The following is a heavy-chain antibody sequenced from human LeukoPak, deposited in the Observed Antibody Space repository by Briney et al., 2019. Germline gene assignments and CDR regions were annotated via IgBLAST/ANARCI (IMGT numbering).Heavy chain of an antibody. CDR2: ISGGATT. D-gene: IGHD6-13*01. CDR1: GFTFSNAW. Sequence: GGSVRLLCAACGFTFSNAWVRWVRQARGEGGEGGSSISGGATTFSADSVTRRFTITRDSSQNSLYLPMNSLRVEDAAVYFCARGWSSVSYYFQYWGQGTLVTVSS. V-gene: IGHV3-23*01. J-gene: IGHJ4*02. CDR3: ARGWSSVSYYFQY.